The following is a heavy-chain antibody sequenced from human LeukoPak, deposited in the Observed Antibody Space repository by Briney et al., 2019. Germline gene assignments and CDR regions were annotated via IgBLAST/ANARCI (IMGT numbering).Heavy chain of an antibody. D-gene: IGHD3-9*01. Sequence: TLSLTCTVSGGSISSGDYYWSWIRQPPGKGLEWIGYIYYSGSTYYNPSLKSRVTISVDTSKNQFSLKLSSVTAADTAVYYCARGAPYYDILTGSRSYAFDIWGQGTMVTVSS. CDR3: ARGAPYYDILTGSRSYAFDI. CDR1: GGSISSGDYY. CDR2: IYYSGST. V-gene: IGHV4-30-4*08. J-gene: IGHJ3*02.